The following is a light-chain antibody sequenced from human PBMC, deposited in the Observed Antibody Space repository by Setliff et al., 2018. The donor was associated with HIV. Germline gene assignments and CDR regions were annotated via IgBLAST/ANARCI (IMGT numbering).Light chain of an antibody. CDR1: SSDVGNYNY. CDR2: DVS. J-gene: IGLJ1*01. Sequence: QSALPQPASVSGSPGQSITISCTGISSDVGNYNYVSWYQEHPGKAPKLMIYDVSKRPSGVSNRFSGSKSGNTASLTISGLQAEDEADYHCSSYTGRSTLVFGTGTKVTVL. CDR3: SSYTGRSTLV. V-gene: IGLV2-14*01.